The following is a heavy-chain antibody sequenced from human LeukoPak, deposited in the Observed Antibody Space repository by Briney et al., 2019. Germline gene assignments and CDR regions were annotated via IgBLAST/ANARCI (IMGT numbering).Heavy chain of an antibody. V-gene: IGHV1-46*01. J-gene: IGHJ4*02. CDR1: GYTFTSYY. Sequence: ASVKVSCKASGYTFTSYYMHWVRQAPGQGLEWMGIINPSGGSTSYAQKFQGRVTMTRDTSTSTVYMELSGLRSEDTAVYYCARGRITMVRGVIDYFDYWGQGTLVTVSS. CDR3: ARGRITMVRGVIDYFDY. CDR2: INPSGGST. D-gene: IGHD3-10*01.